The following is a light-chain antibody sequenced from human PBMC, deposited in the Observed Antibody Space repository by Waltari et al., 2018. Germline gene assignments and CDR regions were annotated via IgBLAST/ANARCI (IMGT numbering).Light chain of an antibody. CDR1: QSVSRT. Sequence: IVLTQSPGTLSLSPGERATLACRARQSVSRTLAWYQQKPGQAPRLLIYGASTRAAGIPDRISGSGSGTDFSLTISRLEPEDFAVYYCQHYVRLPVTFGQGTKVEIK. J-gene: IGKJ1*01. CDR2: GAS. CDR3: QHYVRLPVT. V-gene: IGKV3-20*01.